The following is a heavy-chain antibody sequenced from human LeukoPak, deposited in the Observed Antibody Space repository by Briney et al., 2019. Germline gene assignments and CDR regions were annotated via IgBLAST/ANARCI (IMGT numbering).Heavy chain of an antibody. CDR3: ARHLNYYLDY. J-gene: IGHJ4*02. CDR2: ISSSSSYI. D-gene: IGHD3-10*01. Sequence: PGGSLSLSCAASGFTFRSYTMIWVRQAPGKGLGWVSSISSSSSYIYYADSVKGRFTISRDNAKNSLYLQMNSLRAEDTAVYYCARHLNYYLDYWGQGTLVTVSS. V-gene: IGHV3-21*01. CDR1: GFTFRSYT.